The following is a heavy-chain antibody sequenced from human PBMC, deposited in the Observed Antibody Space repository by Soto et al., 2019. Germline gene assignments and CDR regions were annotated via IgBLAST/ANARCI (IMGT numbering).Heavy chain of an antibody. J-gene: IGHJ4*02. CDR2: IWYDGSNK. CDR1: GFTFSSYG. D-gene: IGHD2-2*01. V-gene: IGHV3-33*01. Sequence: QVQLVESGGGVVQPGRSLRLSCAVSGFTFSSYGMHWVRQALGKGLEWVAVIWYDGSNKYYADSVKGRFTISRDNSKNTLYLQMNSLRAEDTAVYYCARGLRGYCSSTSCYELDYWGQGTLVTVSS. CDR3: ARGLRGYCSSTSCYELDY.